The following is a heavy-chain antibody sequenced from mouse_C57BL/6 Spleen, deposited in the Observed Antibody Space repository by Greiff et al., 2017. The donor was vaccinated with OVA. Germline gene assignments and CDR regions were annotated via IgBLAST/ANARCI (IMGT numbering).Heavy chain of an antibody. Sequence: VQLQQSGAELVRPGTSVKVSCKASGYAFTNYLIEWVKQRPGQGLEWIGVINPGSGGTNYNEKFKGKATLTADKSSSTAYMQLSSLTSEDSAVYFCARFGPLYAMGCWGQGASVTVS. J-gene: IGHJ4*01. CDR3: ARFGPLYAMGC. CDR1: GYAFTNYL. V-gene: IGHV1-54*01. CDR2: INPGSGGT.